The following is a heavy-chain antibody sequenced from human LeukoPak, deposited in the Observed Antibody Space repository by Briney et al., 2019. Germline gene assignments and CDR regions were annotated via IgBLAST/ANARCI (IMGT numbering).Heavy chain of an antibody. Sequence: SETLSLTCTVSGGSISSSSYYWGWIRQPPGKGLEWIGSIYYSGSTYYTPSLKSRVTISVDTSKNQFSLKLSSVTAADTAVYHCARRPRYCSGGSCFYFDYWGQGTLVTVSS. CDR2: IYYSGST. V-gene: IGHV4-39*01. CDR3: ARRPRYCSGGSCFYFDY. J-gene: IGHJ4*02. D-gene: IGHD2-15*01. CDR1: GGSISSSSYY.